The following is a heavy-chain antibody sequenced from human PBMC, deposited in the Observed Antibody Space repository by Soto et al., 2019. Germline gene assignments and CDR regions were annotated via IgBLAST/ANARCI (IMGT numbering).Heavy chain of an antibody. Sequence: XETLSLACTVSGCSVSSGSYYWSWIRQPPGKGLEWIGYIYYSGSTNYNPSLKSRVTISVDTSKNQFSLKLSSVTAADTAVYYCARESNDSSDWGQGTLVTVSS. J-gene: IGHJ4*02. CDR1: GCSVSSGSYY. CDR2: IYYSGST. D-gene: IGHD3-22*01. CDR3: ARESNDSSD. V-gene: IGHV4-61*01.